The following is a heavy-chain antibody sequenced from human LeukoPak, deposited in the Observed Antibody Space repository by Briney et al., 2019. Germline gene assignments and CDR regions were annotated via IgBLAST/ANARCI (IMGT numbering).Heavy chain of an antibody. V-gene: IGHV3-48*01. CDR3: AREGIAAAGPYYYYMDV. D-gene: IGHD6-13*01. CDR2: VSSSSSTI. CDR1: GFTFSSYS. Sequence: PGGSLRLSCAASGFTFSSYSMNWVRQAPGKGLEWVSYVSSSSSTIYYADSVKGRFTISRDNAKNSLYLQMNSLRAEDTAVYYCAREGIAAAGPYYYYMDVWGKGTTVTVSS. J-gene: IGHJ6*03.